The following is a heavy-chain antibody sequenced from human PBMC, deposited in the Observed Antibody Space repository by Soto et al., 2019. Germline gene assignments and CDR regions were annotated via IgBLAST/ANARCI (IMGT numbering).Heavy chain of an antibody. Sequence: NPSETLSLTCAVSGDSISTSNWWTWVRQPPGKGLEWIGDIYHDYSTNYNPSLKSRVTISMDKSRNQFSLTLSSVSAADTAVYYCARRYGGNFDYWGQGTLVTVSS. CDR2: IYHDYST. CDR3: ARRYGGNFDY. J-gene: IGHJ4*02. D-gene: IGHD1-26*01. V-gene: IGHV4-4*02. CDR1: GDSISTSNW.